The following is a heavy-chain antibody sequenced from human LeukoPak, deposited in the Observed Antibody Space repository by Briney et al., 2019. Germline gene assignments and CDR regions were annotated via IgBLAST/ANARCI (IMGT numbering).Heavy chain of an antibody. V-gene: IGHV5-51*01. CDR1: GYSFTGYW. CDR2: IYPGDSDT. Sequence: GESLKISCKGSGYSFTGYWIGWVRQMPGKGLEWMGIIYPGDSDTRYSPSFQGQVTISADKSISTAYLQWSSLKASDTALYYCARHLSDFWSGYYDWGQGTLVTVSA. D-gene: IGHD3-3*01. J-gene: IGHJ4*02. CDR3: ARHLSDFWSGYYD.